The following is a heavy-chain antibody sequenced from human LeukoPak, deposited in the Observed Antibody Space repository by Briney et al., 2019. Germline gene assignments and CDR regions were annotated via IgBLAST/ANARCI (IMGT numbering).Heavy chain of an antibody. D-gene: IGHD3-10*01. CDR2: IYYSGST. CDR3: GSSTYNPSLKSRVTISVDTSKNPFSLKLSSVTAADTAVYYCAREEYYYGSGSYFYYFDY. V-gene: IGHV4-59*01. J-gene: IGHJ4*02. CDR1: GGSISSYY. Sequence: SETLSLTCTVSGGSISSYYWSWIRQPPGRGLEWIGYIYYSGSTNYNPSLKRRVTTSVDTSKNQFSLKLRSLTASDTALYYSGSSTYNPSLKSRVTISVDTSKNPFSLKLSSVTAADTAVYYCAREEYYYGSGSYFYYFDYWGQGTLVTVSS.